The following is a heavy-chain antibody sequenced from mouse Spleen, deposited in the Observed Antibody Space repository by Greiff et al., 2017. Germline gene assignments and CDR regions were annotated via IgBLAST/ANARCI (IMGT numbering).Heavy chain of an antibody. D-gene: IGHD2-5*01. CDR1: GYTFTSYW. Sequence: QVQLQQSGAELVKPGASVKLSCKASGYTFTSYWMHWVKQRPIHGLEWIGNIDPSDCETHYNQKFKDKATLTVDKSSSTAYMQLSSLTSEDSAVYYCARKAYYSNYEDYWGQGTTLTVSS. CDR2: IDPSDCET. J-gene: IGHJ2*01. CDR3: ARKAYYSNYEDY. V-gene: IGHV1-52*01.